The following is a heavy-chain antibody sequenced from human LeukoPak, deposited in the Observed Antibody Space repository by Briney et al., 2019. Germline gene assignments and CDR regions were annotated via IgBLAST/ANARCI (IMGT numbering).Heavy chain of an antibody. Sequence: SVKVSCKASGGTFSSYIITWVRQAPGQGLEWMGRILPILGIANYAQRFQGRVTITADKSTSTAYMELSSLRSEDTAVYYCARELEFDDAFDIWGQGTMVTVSS. J-gene: IGHJ3*02. V-gene: IGHV1-69*04. CDR1: GGTFSSYI. CDR3: ARELEFDDAFDI. D-gene: IGHD3-10*01. CDR2: ILPILGIA.